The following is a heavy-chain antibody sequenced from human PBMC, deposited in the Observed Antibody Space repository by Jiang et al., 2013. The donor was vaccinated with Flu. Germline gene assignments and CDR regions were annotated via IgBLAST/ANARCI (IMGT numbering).Heavy chain of an antibody. CDR1: GYTFTGYY. V-gene: IGHV1-2*06. J-gene: IGHJ6*02. CDR2: IDPSSGGI. CDR3: ARGGSNYYSGMDV. Sequence: GAEVKKPGASVKVSCKASGYTFTGYYMHWVRQAPGQGLEWMGRIDPSSGGINYVQRFQGRVTLTRDTSISTAYMELSRLRSDDTAVYYCARGGSNYYSGMDVWGQGTTVTVSS.